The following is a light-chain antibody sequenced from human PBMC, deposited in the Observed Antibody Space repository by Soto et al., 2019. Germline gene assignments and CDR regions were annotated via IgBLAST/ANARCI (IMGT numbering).Light chain of an antibody. Sequence: IQLTQSPSSLSSSVGDRDIITCRSSQDISNFLAWYQQKPGKAPQLLIYAASTLQTGVPSRFSGSGSGTDFTLTISSLQPEDFATYYCQVVNTYLGWITFGPGTKVDV. V-gene: IGKV1-9*01. CDR1: QDISNF. J-gene: IGKJ3*01. CDR2: AAS. CDR3: QVVNTYLGWIT.